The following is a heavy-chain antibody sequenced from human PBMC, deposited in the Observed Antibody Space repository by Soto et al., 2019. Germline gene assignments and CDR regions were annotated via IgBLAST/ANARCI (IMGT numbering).Heavy chain of an antibody. Sequence: SETLSLTCVVSGSSISTDFYWGWIRQAPGKALEWIGSIYHSGTTYYNPSLRSRVTISVDTSKNQFSLKLSSVTAADTAVYYCARGGRYNWFDPWGQGTLVTVSS. V-gene: IGHV4-38-2*01. CDR1: GSSISTDFY. CDR2: IYHSGTT. CDR3: ARGGRYNWFDP. J-gene: IGHJ5*02. D-gene: IGHD3-16*01.